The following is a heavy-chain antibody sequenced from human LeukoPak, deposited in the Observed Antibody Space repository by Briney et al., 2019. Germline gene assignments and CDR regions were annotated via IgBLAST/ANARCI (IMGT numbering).Heavy chain of an antibody. V-gene: IGHV4-38-2*02. J-gene: IGHJ4*02. Sequence: KPSETLSLTCTVSGYSISSGYYWGWIRQPPGKGLEWIGSIYHSGSTYYNPSLKSRVTISVDTSKNQFSLKLSSVTAADTAVYYCARVAMTTVTTGYFDYWGQGTLVTVSS. CDR2: IYHSGST. CDR3: ARVAMTTVTTGYFDY. D-gene: IGHD4-17*01. CDR1: GYSISSGYY.